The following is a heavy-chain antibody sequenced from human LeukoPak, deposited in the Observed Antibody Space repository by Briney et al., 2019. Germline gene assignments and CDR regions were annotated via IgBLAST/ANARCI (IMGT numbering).Heavy chain of an antibody. CDR2: ITKSSNYI. V-gene: IGHV3-21*01. D-gene: IGHD2-15*01. CDR3: ARGSVVGISPSPFVHSYYYMDV. J-gene: IGHJ6*03. CDR1: GFTFSTYS. Sequence: PGGSLRLSCAASGFTFSTYSMSWVRQAPGKGLEWVSSITKSSNYIHYADSVKGRFTISRDNAKNSLYLQMNGLRAEDTAVYYCARGSVVGISPSPFVHSYYYMDVWGKGTTVTVSS.